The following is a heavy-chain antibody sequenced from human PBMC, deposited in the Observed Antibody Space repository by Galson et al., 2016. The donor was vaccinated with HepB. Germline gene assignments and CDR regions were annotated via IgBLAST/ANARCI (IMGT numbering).Heavy chain of an antibody. CDR3: ARWSDSHGFDP. Sequence: SLRLSCAASGFTVSSNSMIWVRQAPGKGLEWVSVIYSSGYTYYADSVKGRFTISRDNSKNTLYLQMNSLRAEDTAVFYCARWSDSHGFDPWGQGTLVTVSS. CDR1: GFTVSSNS. V-gene: IGHV3-53*01. D-gene: IGHD3-3*01. J-gene: IGHJ5*02. CDR2: IYSSGYT.